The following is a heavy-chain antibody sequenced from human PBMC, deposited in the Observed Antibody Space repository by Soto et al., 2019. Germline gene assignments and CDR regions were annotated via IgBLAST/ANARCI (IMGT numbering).Heavy chain of an antibody. Sequence: GGSLRLSCAASGFTFSSNSMNCDRQAPGKGLEWISYISSSSSTIYADSVKGRFTISRDNAKNSLYLQMNSLRDEDTAVYYCARVIWSGHLTSDLWGQGTLVTVSS. J-gene: IGHJ5*02. V-gene: IGHV3-48*01. CDR2: ISSSSSTI. D-gene: IGHD3-3*01. CDR1: GFTFSSNS. CDR3: ARVIWSGHLTSDL.